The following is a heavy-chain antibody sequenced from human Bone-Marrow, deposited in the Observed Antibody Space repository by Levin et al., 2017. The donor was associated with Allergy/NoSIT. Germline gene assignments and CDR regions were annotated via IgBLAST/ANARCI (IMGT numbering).Heavy chain of an antibody. CDR1: GYTFTSYG. V-gene: IGHV1-18*01. CDR3: ARCAAHPALYCSGGSCYSVYYYYGMDV. CDR2: ISAYNGNT. J-gene: IGHJ6*02. Sequence: ASVKVSCKASGYTFTSYGISWVRQAPGQGLEWMGWISAYNGNTNYAQKLQGRVTMTTDTSTSTAYMELRSLRSDDTAVYYCARCAAHPALYCSGGSCYSVYYYYGMDVWGQGTTVTVSS. D-gene: IGHD2-15*01.